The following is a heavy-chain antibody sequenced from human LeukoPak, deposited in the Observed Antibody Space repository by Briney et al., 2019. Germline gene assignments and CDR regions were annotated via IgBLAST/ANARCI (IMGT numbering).Heavy chain of an antibody. CDR1: GFTVSSSS. CDR3: ARRAGAYSHPYDY. D-gene: IGHD4/OR15-4a*01. V-gene: IGHV3-53*01. CDR2: IYSDNT. J-gene: IGHJ4*02. Sequence: GGSLRLSCTASGFTVSSSSMSWVRQAPGKGLEWVSFIYSDNTHYSDSVKGRFTISRDNSKNTLYLQMNSLRAEDTAVHYCARRAGAYSHPYDYWGQGTLVTVSS.